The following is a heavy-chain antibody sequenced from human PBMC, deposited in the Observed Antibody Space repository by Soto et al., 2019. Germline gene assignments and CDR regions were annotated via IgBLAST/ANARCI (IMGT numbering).Heavy chain of an antibody. Sequence: ASVKVSCKASGYTFTSYYMHWVRQAPGQGLEWMGIINPSGGSTSYAQKFQGRVTMTRDTSTSTVYMELSSLRSEDTAVYCCARDLRLLTGTIGFGMDVWGQGTTVTVSS. CDR3: ARDLRLLTGTIGFGMDV. V-gene: IGHV1-46*01. D-gene: IGHD1-1*01. CDR1: GYTFTSYY. CDR2: INPSGGST. J-gene: IGHJ6*02.